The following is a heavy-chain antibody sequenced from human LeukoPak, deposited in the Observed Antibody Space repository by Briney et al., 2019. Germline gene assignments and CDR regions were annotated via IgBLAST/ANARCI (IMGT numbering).Heavy chain of an antibody. CDR2: TYYRSKWYY. CDR1: GDSVSGISVA. Sequence: SQTFSLTCAISGDSVSGISVAWNWIRQSPSRGLEWLGRTYYRSKWYYEYAVSVKSRINISPDTSKNQFSLQLTSVTPEDTAVYYCSLARSEYHYGMDVWGQGTTVTVSS. CDR3: SLARSEYHYGMDV. J-gene: IGHJ6*02. V-gene: IGHV6-1*01.